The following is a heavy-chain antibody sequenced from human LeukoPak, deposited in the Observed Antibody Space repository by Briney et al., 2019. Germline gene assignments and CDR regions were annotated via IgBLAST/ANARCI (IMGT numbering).Heavy chain of an antibody. CDR3: ARHADFLGDFYRN. Sequence: PSETLSLTCTVSGVSINGNYYYWGWIRQPPGNGLEWIGSVAYSGSTFHNPSLKSRLSIYSDTSKNQFSLRLTSVTAADTAVYYCARHADFLGDFYRNWGQGTLVTVSS. D-gene: IGHD2-21*01. CDR2: VAYSGST. V-gene: IGHV4-39*01. CDR1: GVSINGNYYY. J-gene: IGHJ4*02.